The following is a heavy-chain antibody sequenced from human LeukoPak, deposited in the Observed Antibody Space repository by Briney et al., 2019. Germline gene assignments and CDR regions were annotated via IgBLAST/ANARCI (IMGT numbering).Heavy chain of an antibody. J-gene: IGHJ4*02. CDR1: GGSFSGYY. CDR2: INHSGST. Sequence: SETLSLTCAVYGGSFSGYYWSWIRQPPGKGLEWIGEINHSGSTNYNPSLKSRVTISVDTSKNQFSLKLGSVTAADTAVYYCARGWGVVVVPAARGFDYWGQGTLVTVSS. D-gene: IGHD2-2*01. V-gene: IGHV4-34*01. CDR3: ARGWGVVVVPAARGFDY.